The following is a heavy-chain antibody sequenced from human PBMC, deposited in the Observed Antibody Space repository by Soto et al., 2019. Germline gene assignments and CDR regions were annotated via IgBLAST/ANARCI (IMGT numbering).Heavy chain of an antibody. Sequence: QVQLVKSGAEVKKPGSSVKVSCKASGGTFSSYAISWVRQAPGQGLEWMGGIIPIFGTANYAQKFQGRVTITADESTSTAYMELSSLRSEDTAVYYCARVLGTSSSWYRGWFDPWGQGTLVTVSS. CDR2: IIPIFGTA. J-gene: IGHJ5*02. CDR1: GGTFSSYA. V-gene: IGHV1-69*12. CDR3: ARVLGTSSSWYRGWFDP. D-gene: IGHD6-13*01.